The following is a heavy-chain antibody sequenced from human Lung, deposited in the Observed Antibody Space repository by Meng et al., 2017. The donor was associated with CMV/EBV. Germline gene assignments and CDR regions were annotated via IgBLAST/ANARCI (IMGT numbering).Heavy chain of an antibody. V-gene: IGHV3-11*06. CDR2: ISSSSSYI. CDR1: GFTVSDYY. Sequence: SCAASGFTVSDYYVSWIRQAPGKGLEWLSYISSSSSYIYYADSVKGRFTISRDNAKNSLYLQMNSLRAEDTAVYYCAREGGRAGTPGSYYYGMDVXGQGXTVTVSS. CDR3: AREGGRAGTPGSYYYGMDV. D-gene: IGHD1-1*01. J-gene: IGHJ6*02.